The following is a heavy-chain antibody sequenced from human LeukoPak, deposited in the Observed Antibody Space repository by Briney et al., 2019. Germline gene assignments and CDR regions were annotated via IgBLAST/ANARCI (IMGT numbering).Heavy chain of an antibody. CDR1: GGSISTSSYY. D-gene: IGHD2-21*02. J-gene: IGHJ4*02. CDR3: AIRDLAYCGGDCYSN. V-gene: IGHV4-39*01. CDR2: IYYSGST. Sequence: SETLSLTCTVSGGSISTSSYYWAWIRQPPGKGLEWIGSIYYSGSTYYNPSLKSRVTISVDTSKNQFSLKLSSVTAADTAVYYCAIRDLAYCGGDCYSNWGQGTLVTVSS.